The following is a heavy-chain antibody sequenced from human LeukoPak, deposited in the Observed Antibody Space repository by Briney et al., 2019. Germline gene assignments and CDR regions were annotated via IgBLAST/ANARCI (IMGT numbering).Heavy chain of an antibody. CDR1: GGSISTYF. CDR3: ARDRGSSGWFYFDY. Sequence: SETLSLTCTVSGGSISTYFWSWIRQPPGKGLEWIGYIHYSGTAKYNPSLKSRVAISVDTSKNQFSLMLTSLTAADTAVYYCARDRGSSGWFYFDYWGQGTLVTVSS. D-gene: IGHD6-19*01. J-gene: IGHJ4*02. CDR2: IHYSGTA. V-gene: IGHV4-59*01.